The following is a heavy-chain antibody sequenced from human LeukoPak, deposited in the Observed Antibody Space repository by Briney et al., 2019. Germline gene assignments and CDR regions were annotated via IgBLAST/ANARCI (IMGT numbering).Heavy chain of an antibody. CDR3: ARDMGYCGA. D-gene: IGHD2-21*01. V-gene: IGHV4-39*07. Sequence: SETLSLTCTVSGGSISSSSYYWGWIRQPPGKGLEWIGSIYYSGSTYYNPSLKSRVTISVDTSKNQFSLKLSSVTAADTAVYYCARDMGYCGAWGQGTLVTVSS. J-gene: IGHJ5*02. CDR2: IYYSGST. CDR1: GGSISSSSYY.